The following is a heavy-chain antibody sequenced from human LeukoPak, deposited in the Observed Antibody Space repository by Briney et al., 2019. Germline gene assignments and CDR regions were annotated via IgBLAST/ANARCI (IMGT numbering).Heavy chain of an antibody. CDR1: GFTFSSSA. J-gene: IGHJ4*01. Sequence: PGGSLRLSCAASGFTFSSSAMSWVRQAPGKGLEWVSVISKSGDFTYYADSVKGRFTISRDSSKNTLNLQMNSLRAEDTAVYYRAKESAAAGYFDYWGLGTLVTVSS. D-gene: IGHD6-13*01. CDR2: ISKSGDFT. CDR3: AKESAAAGYFDY. V-gene: IGHV3-23*01.